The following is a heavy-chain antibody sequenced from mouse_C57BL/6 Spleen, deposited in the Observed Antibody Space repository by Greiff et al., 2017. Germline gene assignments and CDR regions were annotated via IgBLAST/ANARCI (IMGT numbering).Heavy chain of an antibody. D-gene: IGHD2-10*01. CDR1: GFTFSDYY. CDR3: ARGKAYYGNPYWYFDV. Sequence: EVKLMESGGGLVQPGGSLKLSCAASGFTFSDYYMSWVRQTPEKRLEWVAYISNGGGSTYYPDTVKGRFTISRDNAKNTLYLQMSRLKSEDTAMYYCARGKAYYGNPYWYFDVWGTGTTVTVSS. V-gene: IGHV5-12*01. J-gene: IGHJ1*03. CDR2: ISNGGGST.